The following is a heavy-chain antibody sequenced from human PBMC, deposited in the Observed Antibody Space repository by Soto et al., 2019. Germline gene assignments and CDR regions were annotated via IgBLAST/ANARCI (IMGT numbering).Heavy chain of an antibody. CDR1: GYTFTMHW. V-gene: IGHV1-46*01. CDR3: ARDYSGTDNVYSWWWFDP. D-gene: IGHD2-8*02. J-gene: IGHJ5*02. Sequence: GASVKVSCKASGYTFTMHWMHCVVQAPVQCREWMGIINPSDHTTSYAPKFQGRVTMTRDTSTSTVYMELSSLRSEDTAIYYCARDYSGTDNVYSWWWFDPWGQGTVVTVSS. CDR2: INPSDHTT.